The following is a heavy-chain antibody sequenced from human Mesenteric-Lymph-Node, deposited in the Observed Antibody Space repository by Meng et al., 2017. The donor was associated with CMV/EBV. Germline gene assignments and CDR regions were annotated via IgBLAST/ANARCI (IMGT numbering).Heavy chain of an antibody. D-gene: IGHD5-18*01. V-gene: IGHV4-34*01. J-gene: IGHJ4*02. Sequence: SVSGCCCCWSRPPPGKGLEWIWNVHHSRSTNYNPSLTSRGTISVDASKTQFSLKLSSVTAADTAVYYCARDGRKTRGYSYGYMYYFDYWGQGTLVTVSS. CDR1: SVSGCC. CDR3: ARDGRKTRGYSYGYMYYFDY. CDR2: VHHSRST.